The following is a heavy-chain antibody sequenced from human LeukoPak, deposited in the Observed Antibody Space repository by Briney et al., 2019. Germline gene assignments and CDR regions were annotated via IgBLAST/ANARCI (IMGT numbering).Heavy chain of an antibody. CDR2: IYSGGST. CDR1: GFTVSSNY. V-gene: IGHV3-53*01. CDR3: AKSRPSDY. Sequence: GGSLRLSCAASGFTVSSNYMSWVRQAPGKGLEWVSVIYSGGSTYFAGSVKGRFTISRDNSKNTLYLQMNSLRAEDTAVYYCAKSRPSDYWGQGTLVTVSS. J-gene: IGHJ4*02.